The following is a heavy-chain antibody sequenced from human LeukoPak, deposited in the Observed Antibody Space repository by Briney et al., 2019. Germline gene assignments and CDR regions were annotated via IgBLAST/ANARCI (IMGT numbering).Heavy chain of an antibody. CDR1: GGSFSGYY. D-gene: IGHD3-22*01. CDR3: VRKSGRNVYYDSSGYLYYFDY. Sequence: SETLSLTCAVYGGSFSGYYWSWIRQPPGKGLEWIGEINHSGSTNYNPSLKSRVTISVDTSKNQFSLKLSSVTAADTAVYYCVRKSGRNVYYDSSGYLYYFDYWGQGTLVTVSS. V-gene: IGHV4-34*01. CDR2: INHSGST. J-gene: IGHJ4*02.